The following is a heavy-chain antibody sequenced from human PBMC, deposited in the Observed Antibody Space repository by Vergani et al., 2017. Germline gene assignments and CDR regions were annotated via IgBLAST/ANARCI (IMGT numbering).Heavy chain of an antibody. CDR2: SDQTGRP. J-gene: IGHJ6*03. D-gene: IGHD2-21*01. V-gene: IGHV4-34*01. CDR1: GGSFTSYH. Sequence: QVQLQQWGGGLLKPSETLSLTCVVHGGSFTSYHWTWIRQSLGEGLEWVGDSDQTGRPEYNPSLKSRVTMSVDKSRNQFPLTLNTVTATETGIYFCARVNTETDCHLCYCYYMDVGGQGTAGTVS. CDR3: ARVNTETDCHLCYCYYMDV.